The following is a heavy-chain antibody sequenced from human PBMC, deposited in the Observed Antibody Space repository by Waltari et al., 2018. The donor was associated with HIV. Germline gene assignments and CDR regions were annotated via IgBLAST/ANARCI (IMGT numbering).Heavy chain of an antibody. D-gene: IGHD3-16*01. J-gene: IGHJ2*01. Sequence: QVGLLESGGDVVQPGRSLRLSGVGSGSIFNNYTFHGGRQAPDRVLGRVATIAPTVGNKYDAHSATGLFTITRDNSKTSVHHLLNRLKPEETAVYLFAREARGSRWGDGYFERWGRG. CDR1: GSIFNNYT. CDR3: AREARGSRWGDGYFER. CDR2: IAPTVGNK. V-gene: IGHV3-30*04.